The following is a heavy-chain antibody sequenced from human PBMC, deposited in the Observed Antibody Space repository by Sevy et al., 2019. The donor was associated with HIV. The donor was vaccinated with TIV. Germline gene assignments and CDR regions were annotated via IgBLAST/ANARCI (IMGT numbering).Heavy chain of an antibody. CDR2: ISRTTTT. J-gene: IGHJ5*02. CDR3: AREAYYYDSREENWFDP. V-gene: IGHV3-48*02. CDR1: GFTFSSYT. D-gene: IGHD3-22*01. Sequence: GGSLRLSCAASGFTFSSYTMHWVRQAPGKGLEWVSSISRTTTTYYADSVRGRFTISRDNAKNSLYLEMNSLRDDDTAVYYCAREAYYYDSREENWFDPWGQGTLVTVSS.